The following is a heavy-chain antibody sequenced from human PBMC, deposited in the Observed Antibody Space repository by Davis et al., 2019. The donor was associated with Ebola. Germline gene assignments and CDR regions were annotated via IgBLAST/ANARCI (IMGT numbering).Heavy chain of an antibody. CDR2: ISYDGNNK. V-gene: IGHV3-30-3*01. D-gene: IGHD6-6*01. CDR1: GFTFSSYA. CDR3: ARYSSSLLDY. Sequence: GGSLRLSCAASGFTFSSYAMHWVRQAPGKGLEWVAVISYDGNNKYYADSVKGRFTISRDNSKNTLYLQMNSLRAEDTAVYYCARYSSSLLDYWGQGTLVTVSS. J-gene: IGHJ4*02.